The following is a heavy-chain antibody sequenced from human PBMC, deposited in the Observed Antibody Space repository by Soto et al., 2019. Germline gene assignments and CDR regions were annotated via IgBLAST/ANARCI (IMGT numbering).Heavy chain of an antibody. CDR1: GDTFTSYD. J-gene: IGHJ3*02. D-gene: IGHD1-20*01. CDR2: MNPNSGNT. Sequence: VSLKVCCKAPGDTFTSYDINWVRQATGQGLEWMGWMNPNSGNTGYAQKFQGRVTMTRNTSISTAYMELSSLRSEDTAVYYCARQDLTSGAFDIWGQGTMVTVSS. CDR3: ARQDLTSGAFDI. V-gene: IGHV1-8*01.